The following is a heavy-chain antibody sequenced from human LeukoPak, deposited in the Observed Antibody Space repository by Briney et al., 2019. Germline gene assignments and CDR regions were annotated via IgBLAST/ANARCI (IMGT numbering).Heavy chain of an antibody. V-gene: IGHV4-4*02. CDR3: ARVTSRLGWFDP. Sequence: SGTLSLTCGVSGGSISSSNWWSWVRQPPGKGLEWIGEIYRSGSTNYNPSLKSRVTISVDKSKNQFSLKLSSVTAADTAVYYCARVTSRLGWFDPWGQGTLVTVSS. CDR1: GGSISSSNW. J-gene: IGHJ5*02. D-gene: IGHD1-14*01. CDR2: IYRSGST.